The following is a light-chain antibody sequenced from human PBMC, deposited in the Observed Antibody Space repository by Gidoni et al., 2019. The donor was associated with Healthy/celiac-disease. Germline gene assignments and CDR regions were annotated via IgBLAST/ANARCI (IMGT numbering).Light chain of an antibody. CDR1: QSVSSSY. J-gene: IGKJ4*01. V-gene: IGKV3-20*01. Sequence: SVLTQSPGPLSLSPGERATLSCRASQSVSSSYLAWYQQKPGQAPRLLRYGASSRATGIPGWFSGSGSGTDFTLTISRLEPEDSAVYYCQQYGSSPLTFGGGTKVEIK. CDR2: GAS. CDR3: QQYGSSPLT.